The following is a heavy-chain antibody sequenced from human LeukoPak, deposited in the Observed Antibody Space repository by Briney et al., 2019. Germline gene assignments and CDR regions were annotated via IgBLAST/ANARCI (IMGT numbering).Heavy chain of an antibody. V-gene: IGHV3-7*01. CDR3: ARLTAYYYGSYFYYYMDV. CDR2: IKQDGIEK. CDR1: GFSFSSYW. J-gene: IGHJ6*03. D-gene: IGHD3-10*01. Sequence: PGGSLKLSCAASGFSFSSYWMTWVRHAPGKGPERVANIKQDGIEKYSVDSVEGRFTISRDNAKNSVYLQMNSLRAEDTALYYCARLTAYYYGSYFYYYMDVWGKGTTVTVSS.